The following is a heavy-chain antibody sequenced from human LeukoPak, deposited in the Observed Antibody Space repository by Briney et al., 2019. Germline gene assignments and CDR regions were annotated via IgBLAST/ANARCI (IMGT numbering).Heavy chain of an antibody. D-gene: IGHD3-10*01. CDR3: ARVRGSYSVDY. CDR1: GFTFSDYY. CDR2: ISTSVTTT. Sequence: GGSLRLSCAASGFTFSDYYMSWIRQAPGKGLEWISYISTSVTTTYYADSVKGRFTISKDDAKNSLYLQMNSLRADDTALYYCARVRGSYSVDYWGQGTLVTVSS. V-gene: IGHV3-11*04. J-gene: IGHJ4*02.